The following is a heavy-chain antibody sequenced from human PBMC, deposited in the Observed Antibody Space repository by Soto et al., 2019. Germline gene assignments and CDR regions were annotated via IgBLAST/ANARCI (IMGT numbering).Heavy chain of an antibody. CDR2: IGTDGNT. J-gene: IGHJ4*01. V-gene: IGHV3-23*01. Sequence: GGSMRLSCAASGFTFNSYAMNWIRQAPGKGLAWVSAIGTDGNTYYANSVKGRFTISRDNSRTTLYLQMNSLRVEDTALYYCVRKYPETRPLDYRGQGNLVTVSS. D-gene: IGHD2-2*01. CDR1: GFTFNSYA. CDR3: VRKYPETRPLDY.